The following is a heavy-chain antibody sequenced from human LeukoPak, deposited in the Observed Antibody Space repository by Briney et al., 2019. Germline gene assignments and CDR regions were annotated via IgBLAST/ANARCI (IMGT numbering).Heavy chain of an antibody. CDR3: ARDSPGYCSGGSCYGPFDY. CDR1: GFTFSSYA. Sequence: GGSLRLSCAASGFTFSSYAMHWVRQAPGKGLYWVALISYDGSNKYYADSVKGRFTISRDNSKNTLYLQMNSLRAEDTAVYYCARDSPGYCSGGSCYGPFDYWGQGTLVTVSS. V-gene: IGHV3-30-3*01. CDR2: ISYDGSNK. D-gene: IGHD2-15*01. J-gene: IGHJ4*02.